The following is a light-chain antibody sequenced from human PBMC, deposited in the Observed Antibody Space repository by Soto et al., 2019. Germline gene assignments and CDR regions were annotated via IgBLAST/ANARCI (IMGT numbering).Light chain of an antibody. J-gene: IGKJ4*01. CDR3: KQSHSSPLS. CDR1: QSVNSN. Sequence: EIVMTQSPATLSVSPGESATLSCRASQSVNSNLAWCQQKPGQAPRLLIYDAYTRATGIPARFSGSGSGTDFALTIRSLQPEDSAVYYCKQSHSSPLSFGGGTKVDIK. V-gene: IGKV3-15*01. CDR2: DAY.